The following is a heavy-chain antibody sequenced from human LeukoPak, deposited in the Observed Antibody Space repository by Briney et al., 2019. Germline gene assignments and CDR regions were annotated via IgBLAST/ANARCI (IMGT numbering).Heavy chain of an antibody. CDR2: ISYDGSNK. J-gene: IGHJ4*02. V-gene: IGHV3-30*18. CDR3: AKDFDGYEDY. CDR1: GFTFSSYG. Sequence: GRSLRLSCAASGFTFSSYGMHWVRQAPGKGLEWVAVISYDGSNKYYADSVKGRFTISRDNSKNTLYLQMNSLRAEDTAVYYCAKDFDGYEDYWGQGTLVTVSS. D-gene: IGHD3-22*01.